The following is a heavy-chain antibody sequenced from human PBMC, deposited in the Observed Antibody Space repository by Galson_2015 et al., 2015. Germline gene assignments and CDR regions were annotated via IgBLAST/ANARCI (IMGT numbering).Heavy chain of an antibody. CDR1: GFSFGDYA. Sequence: SLRLSCAASGFSFGDYAMHRVRQVPGKGLEWVSGISWNSGSIGYADSVKGRFTISRDNAKNSLYLQMNSLRVEDTALYHCVKGDLLHDAFDFWGQGTMVTVSS. D-gene: IGHD2-21*01. V-gene: IGHV3-9*01. CDR2: ISWNSGSI. CDR3: VKGDLLHDAFDF. J-gene: IGHJ3*01.